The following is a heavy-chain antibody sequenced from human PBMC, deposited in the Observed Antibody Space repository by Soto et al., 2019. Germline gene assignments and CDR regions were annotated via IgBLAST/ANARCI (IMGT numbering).Heavy chain of an antibody. CDR1: GFTFSSYA. D-gene: IGHD3-22*01. Sequence: PGGSLRLSCAASGFTFSSYAMSWVRQAPGKGLEWVSAISGSGGSTYYADSVKGRFTISRDNSKNTLYLQMNSLRAEDTAVYYCARGMYYDSSGSQVPWGQGTLVTVSS. V-gene: IGHV3-23*01. CDR3: ARGMYYDSSGSQVP. J-gene: IGHJ5*02. CDR2: ISGSGGST.